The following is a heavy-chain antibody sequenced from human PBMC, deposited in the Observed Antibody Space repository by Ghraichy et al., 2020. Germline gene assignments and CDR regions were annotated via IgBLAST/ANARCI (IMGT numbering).Heavy chain of an antibody. V-gene: IGHV3-49*03. Sequence: GGSLRLSCTTSGFSFGDYVMSWFRQAPGKGLEWVGFIRSKANGETKEYAASVRDRFSISRDDSESTAYLQMNSLKTEDTAVYYCTRHYVIDGYYYPAYWGQGTLVTVSS. J-gene: IGHJ4*02. CDR1: GFSFGDYV. D-gene: IGHD3-22*01. CDR3: TRHYVIDGYYYPAY. CDR2: IRSKANGETK.